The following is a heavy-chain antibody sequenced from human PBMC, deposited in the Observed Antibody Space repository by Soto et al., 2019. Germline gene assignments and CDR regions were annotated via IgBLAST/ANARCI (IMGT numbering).Heavy chain of an antibody. CDR3: AKVIRDCSGGSCYDAFDI. V-gene: IGHV3-23*01. CDR1: GFTFSSYA. D-gene: IGHD2-15*01. CDR2: ISGSGGST. Sequence: EVQLLESGGGLVQPGGSLRLSCAASGFTFSSYAMSWVRQAPGKGLEWVSAISGSGGSTYYADSVKGRFTISRDNSKNTLYLQMNSLGAEDTAVYYCAKVIRDCSGGSCYDAFDIWGQGTMVTVSS. J-gene: IGHJ3*02.